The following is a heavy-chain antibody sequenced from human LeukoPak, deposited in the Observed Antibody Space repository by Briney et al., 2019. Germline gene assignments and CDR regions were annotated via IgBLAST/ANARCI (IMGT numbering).Heavy chain of an antibody. CDR2: INHSGST. CDR3: ARHYLPTLRYSSSWYNWFDP. Sequence: SETLSLTCAVYGGSFSGYYWSWIRQPPGKGLEWIGEINHSGSTNYNPSLKSRVTISVDTSKNQFSLKLSSVTAADTAVYYCARHYLPTLRYSSSWYNWFDPWGQGTLVTVSS. V-gene: IGHV4-34*01. D-gene: IGHD6-13*01. CDR1: GGSFSGYY. J-gene: IGHJ5*02.